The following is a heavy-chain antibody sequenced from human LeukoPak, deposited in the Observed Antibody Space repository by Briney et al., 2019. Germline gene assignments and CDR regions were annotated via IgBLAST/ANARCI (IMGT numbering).Heavy chain of an antibody. V-gene: IGHV4-39*01. Sequence: SETLSLTCTVSGGSISSSSYYWGWIRQPPGKGLEWIVSIYYSGSTYYNPSLRSRVTISVDTSKNQFSLKLSSVTAADTAVYYCARLGPDGLDGYAVADYWGQGTLVTVPS. D-gene: IGHD1-1*01. CDR2: IYYSGST. CDR3: ARLGPDGLDGYAVADY. J-gene: IGHJ4*02. CDR1: GGSISSSSYY.